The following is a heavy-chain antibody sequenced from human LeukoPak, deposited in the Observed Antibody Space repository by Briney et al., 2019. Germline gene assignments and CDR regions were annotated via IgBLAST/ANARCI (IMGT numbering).Heavy chain of an antibody. CDR3: ARGGDVWGSYRYHPLDY. V-gene: IGHV4-4*07. J-gene: IGHJ4*02. CDR2: IYTSGST. D-gene: IGHD3-16*02. Sequence: SETLSLTCTVSGGSISSYYWSWIRQPAGKGLEWIGRIYTSGSTNYNPSLKSRVTMSVDTSKNQFSLKLSSVTAADTAVYYCARGGDVWGSYRYHPLDYWGQGTLVTVSS. CDR1: GGSISSYY.